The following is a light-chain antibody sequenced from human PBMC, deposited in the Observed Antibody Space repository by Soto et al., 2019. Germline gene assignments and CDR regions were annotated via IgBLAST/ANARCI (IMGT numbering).Light chain of an antibody. CDR2: GAS. V-gene: IGKV3-15*01. CDR1: QSVSSN. CDR3: QQYNNWPYT. Sequence: EIVLTQSPGTLSLSPGERATLSCRASQSVSSNLAWYQQKPGQAPRLLIYGASTRATGIPARFSGSGSGTEFTRTISSLQSEDFAVYYCQQYNNWPYTFGQGTNVDI. J-gene: IGKJ2*01.